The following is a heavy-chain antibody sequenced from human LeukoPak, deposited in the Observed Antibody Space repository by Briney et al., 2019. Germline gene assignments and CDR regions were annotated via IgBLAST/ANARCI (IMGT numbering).Heavy chain of an antibody. CDR2: ISGSGDST. CDR3: AKDRIVAANMGAFHH. V-gene: IGHV3-23*01. Sequence: PGGSLRLSCAASGFSFSNYGMSWVRQAPGKGLDWVSGISGSGDSTYYADSVEGRFTISRDNSKNTLYPQMNSLRAEDTAVYYCAKDRIVAANMGAFHHWGQGTLVTVSS. CDR1: GFSFSNYG. J-gene: IGHJ1*01. D-gene: IGHD6-13*01.